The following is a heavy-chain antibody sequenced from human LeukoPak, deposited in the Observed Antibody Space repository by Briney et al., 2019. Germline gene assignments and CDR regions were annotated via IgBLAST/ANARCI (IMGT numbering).Heavy chain of an antibody. V-gene: IGHV3-23*01. J-gene: IGHJ4*02. D-gene: IGHD3-10*01. CDR2: ISGSGGST. CDR1: GFTFSSYA. CDR3: AKDADLWFGELLPTVFDY. Sequence: GSLRLSCAASGFTFSSYAMSWVRPAPGKGLEWVSAISGSGGSTYYADSVKGRFTISRDNSKNTLYLQMNSLRAEDTAVYYCAKDADLWFGELLPTVFDYWGQGTLVTVSS.